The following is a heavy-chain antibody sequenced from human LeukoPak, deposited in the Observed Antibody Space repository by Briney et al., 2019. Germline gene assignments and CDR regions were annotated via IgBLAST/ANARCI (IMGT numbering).Heavy chain of an antibody. Sequence: SETLSLTCTVSGGSINTGDYYWSWIRQSPGKGLEWIGYIFYSGSTYYNPALRNRLIISVDTSRNQLSMNLSSVTAADTAVYYCARQESAWAGFDFWGQGTLVTVSS. J-gene: IGHJ4*02. CDR1: GGSINTGDYY. CDR3: ARQESAWAGFDF. CDR2: IFYSGST. V-gene: IGHV4-30-4*01. D-gene: IGHD1-26*01.